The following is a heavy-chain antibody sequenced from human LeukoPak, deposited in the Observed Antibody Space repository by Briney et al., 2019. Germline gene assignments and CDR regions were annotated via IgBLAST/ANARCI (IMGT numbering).Heavy chain of an antibody. J-gene: IGHJ4*02. V-gene: IGHV3-30*02. D-gene: IGHD1-14*01. CDR3: AYYQGSEEPPTF. CDR1: GFTFSGFG. CDR2: VLYDSSNK. Sequence: PGVSLTLTCSASGFTFSGFGMLWVPQAQGKGLEGVAFVLYDSSNKYYAESVKGRFTVSRDNSKTLLYLQMNSLRGEDTAVYYCAYYQGSEEPPTFWGQGTLVTVPS.